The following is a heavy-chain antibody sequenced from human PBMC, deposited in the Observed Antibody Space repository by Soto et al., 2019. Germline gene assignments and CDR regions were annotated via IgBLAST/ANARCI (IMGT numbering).Heavy chain of an antibody. D-gene: IGHD3-10*01. Sequence: PSETLSLTCTVSGGSISSYYWSWIRQPPGKGLEWIGYIYYSGSTNYNPSLKSRVTISVDTSKIQFSLKLSSVTAADTAVYYCAATYYYGSGSSRGEDYWGQGTLVTVSS. CDR1: GGSISSYY. CDR3: AATYYYGSGSSRGEDY. CDR2: IYYSGST. J-gene: IGHJ4*02. V-gene: IGHV4-59*01.